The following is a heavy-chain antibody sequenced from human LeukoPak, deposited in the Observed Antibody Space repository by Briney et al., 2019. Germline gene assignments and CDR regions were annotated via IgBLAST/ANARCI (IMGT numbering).Heavy chain of an antibody. Sequence: PGGSLRLSCAASGFTVSSNYMSWVRQAPGKGLEWVSVIYSGGSTYYADSVKGRFTISRDSSKNTLYLQMNSLRAEDTAVYYCARGPLAGTFDYWGQGTLVTVSS. V-gene: IGHV3-53*01. J-gene: IGHJ4*02. CDR1: GFTVSSNY. D-gene: IGHD6-13*01. CDR3: ARGPLAGTFDY. CDR2: IYSGGST.